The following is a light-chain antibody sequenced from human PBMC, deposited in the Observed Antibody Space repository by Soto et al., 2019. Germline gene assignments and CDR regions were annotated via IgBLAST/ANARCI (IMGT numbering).Light chain of an antibody. Sequence: QSALTQPASVSGSPGQSITISCTGTDHDIGSYLYVSWFQQHPVKAPKVVIFEVNNRPAGISDRFSGSKSGNTASLTISVLQPEDEANYFCSSFTSFGTLIFGGGTEVTVL. CDR1: DHDIGSYLY. V-gene: IGLV2-14*01. J-gene: IGLJ2*01. CDR3: SSFTSFGTLI. CDR2: EVN.